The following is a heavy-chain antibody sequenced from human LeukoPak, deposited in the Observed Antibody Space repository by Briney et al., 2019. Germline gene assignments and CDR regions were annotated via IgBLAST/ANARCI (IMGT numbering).Heavy chain of an antibody. CDR2: INHSGST. V-gene: IGHV4-34*01. Sequence: PSETLSLTCAVYGRSFSGYYWSWIRQPPGKGLEWIGEINHSGSTNYNPSLKSRVTISVDTSKNQFSLKLSSVTAADTAVYYCASGGGITIFGVVIMKDYYYGMDVWGQGTTVTVSS. D-gene: IGHD3-3*01. J-gene: IGHJ6*02. CDR1: GRSFSGYY. CDR3: ASGGGITIFGVVIMKDYYYGMDV.